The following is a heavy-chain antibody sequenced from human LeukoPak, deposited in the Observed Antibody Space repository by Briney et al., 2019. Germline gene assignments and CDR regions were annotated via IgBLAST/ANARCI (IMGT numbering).Heavy chain of an antibody. CDR2: IIPLFGSA. J-gene: IGHJ4*02. D-gene: IGHD3-22*01. Sequence: SVTVPCKGSGGTFSNYGLSWVRQAPGQGLEWMGGIIPLFGSANHAQNFQGRVTITADESTSTAYMELSSLRSEDTAVYYCARGRYHSSDYRQNYFDYWGQGTLVTVSS. V-gene: IGHV1-69*01. CDR1: GGTFSNYG. CDR3: ARGRYHSSDYRQNYFDY.